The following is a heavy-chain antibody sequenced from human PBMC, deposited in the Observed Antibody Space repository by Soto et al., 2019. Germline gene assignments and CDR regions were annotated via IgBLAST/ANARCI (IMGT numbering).Heavy chain of an antibody. Sequence: EVQLLESGGGLVQPGGSLRLSCAASGFTFSIYALSWVRQAPGKGLECVSAITGSGDRTYYADSVKGRFTISRDNSKNTLYLQLNSLRAEDTALYFGHTSQDTITDYWGQGTLVTVSS. D-gene: IGHD1-20*01. V-gene: IGHV3-23*01. J-gene: IGHJ4*02. CDR1: GFTFSIYA. CDR2: ITGSGDRT. CDR3: HTSQDTITDY.